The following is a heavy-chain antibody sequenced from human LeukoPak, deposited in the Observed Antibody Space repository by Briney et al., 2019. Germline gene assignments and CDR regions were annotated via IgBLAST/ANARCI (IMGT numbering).Heavy chain of an antibody. D-gene: IGHD6-19*01. CDR1: GGSFSGYY. CDR3: ARSRRLVRGGFDY. CDR2: INHSGST. V-gene: IGHV4-34*01. J-gene: IGHJ4*02. Sequence: SETLSLTCAVYGGSFSGYYWSWIRQPPGKGLEWIGEINHSGSTNYNPSLKSRVTISVDTSKNQFSLKLSSVTAADTAVYYCARSRRLVRGGFDYWGQGTLVTVSS.